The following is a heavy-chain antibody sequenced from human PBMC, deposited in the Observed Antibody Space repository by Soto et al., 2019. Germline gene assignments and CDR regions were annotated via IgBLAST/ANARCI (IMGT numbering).Heavy chain of an antibody. CDR3: VTRVSANYDY. CDR2: ISSNGGTT. V-gene: IGHV3-64*01. Sequence: EVQLAESGGGMVQPGGSLRLSCVASGFTFSSYDMHWVRQAPGKGLEYVSSISSNGGTTYYGNSVKGRFTISRDNSKNTLYLQMGSLSADDMAVYYCVTRVSANYDYWGQGTLVTVSS. CDR1: GFTFSSYD. J-gene: IGHJ4*02. D-gene: IGHD1-7*01.